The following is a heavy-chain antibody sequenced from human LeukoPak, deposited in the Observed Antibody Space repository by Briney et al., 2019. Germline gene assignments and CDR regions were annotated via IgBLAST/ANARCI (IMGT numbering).Heavy chain of an antibody. Sequence: PGGSLRLSCAASGFTFSSYGMHWVRQAPGKGLEWVAVISYDGSNKYYADSVKGRFTISRDNSKNTLYLQMNSLRAEDTAVYYCAKDLSTATTCWGQGTLVTVSS. CDR1: GFTFSSYG. CDR3: AKDLSTATTC. V-gene: IGHV3-30*18. J-gene: IGHJ4*02. CDR2: ISYDGSNK. D-gene: IGHD5/OR15-5a*01.